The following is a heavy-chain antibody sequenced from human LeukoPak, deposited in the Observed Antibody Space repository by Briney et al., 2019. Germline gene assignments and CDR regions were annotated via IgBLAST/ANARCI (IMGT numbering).Heavy chain of an antibody. J-gene: IGHJ6*03. V-gene: IGHV3-21*01. Sequence: GGSLRLSCAASGFTFSSYSMNWVRQAPGKGLEWVSSISSSSSYIYYADSVKGRFTISRDNAKNSLYLQMNSLRAEDTAVYYCARGGGPRVFEEDYYYYYMDVWGKGTTVTVSS. CDR1: GFTFSSYS. CDR2: ISSSSSYI. D-gene: IGHD3-3*01. CDR3: ARGGGPRVFEEDYYYYYMDV.